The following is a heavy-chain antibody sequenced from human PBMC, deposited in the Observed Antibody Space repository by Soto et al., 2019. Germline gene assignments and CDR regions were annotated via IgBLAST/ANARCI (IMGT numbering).Heavy chain of an antibody. Sequence: EVQLVESGGGLVKPGGSLRLSCAASGFPFNNAWINWVRQVPGKGLEWVGRVKSKADGGSGDYAAPVKGRFVVSRDDSKDLVYLQMNSLKIEDTGVYYCTTDSRTTLPEIRFDYWGHGTQVTVSS. CDR3: TTDSRTTLPEIRFDY. V-gene: IGHV3-15*07. D-gene: IGHD1-26*01. J-gene: IGHJ4*01. CDR1: GFPFNNAW. CDR2: VKSKADGGSG.